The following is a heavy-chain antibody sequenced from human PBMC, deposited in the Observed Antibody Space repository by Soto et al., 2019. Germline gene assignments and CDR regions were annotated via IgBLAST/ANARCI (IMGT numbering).Heavy chain of an antibody. D-gene: IGHD6-19*01. V-gene: IGHV1-2*04. CDR1: GYTFTGYY. Sequence: ASVKVSCKASGYTFTGYYMHWVRQAPGQGLEWMGWINPNSGGTNYAQKFQGWVTMTRDTSISTAYMELSRLRSDDTAVYYCARGSRGGSGWYYYYYYGMDVWGQGTTVTVSS. CDR3: ARGSRGGSGWYYYYYYGMDV. J-gene: IGHJ6*02. CDR2: INPNSGGT.